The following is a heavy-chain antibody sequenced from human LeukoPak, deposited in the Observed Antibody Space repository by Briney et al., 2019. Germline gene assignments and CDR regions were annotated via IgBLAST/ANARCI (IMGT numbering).Heavy chain of an antibody. CDR3: TTGATMIVVVGSVDY. CDR2: IKSKTDGGTT. Sequence: GWSLRLSCAASGFTFSNAWMSWVRQAPGKGLEWVGRIKSKTDGGTTDYAAPVKGRFTISRDDSKNTLYLQMNSLKTEDTAVYYCTTGATMIVVVGSVDYWGQGTLVTVSS. CDR1: GFTFSNAW. D-gene: IGHD3-22*01. V-gene: IGHV3-15*01. J-gene: IGHJ4*02.